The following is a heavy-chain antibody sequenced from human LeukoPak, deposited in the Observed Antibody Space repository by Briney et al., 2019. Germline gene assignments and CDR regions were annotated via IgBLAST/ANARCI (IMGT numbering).Heavy chain of an antibody. Sequence: PGRSLRLSCTTSGFTFGDYAMTWVRQAPGKGLEWVGFIRSKAYGGTIEYAASVKGRFTISRDNSRNTLYLQMNSLRAEDTAVYYCARDPGGGYCRGDSCSPNWGQGTLVTVSS. J-gene: IGHJ4*02. D-gene: IGHD2-15*01. CDR2: IRSKAYGGTI. CDR3: ARDPGGGYCRGDSCSPN. V-gene: IGHV3-49*04. CDR1: GFTFGDYA.